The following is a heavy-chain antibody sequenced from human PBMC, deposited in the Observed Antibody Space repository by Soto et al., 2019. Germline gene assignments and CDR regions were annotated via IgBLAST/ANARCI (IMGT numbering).Heavy chain of an antibody. J-gene: IGHJ5*02. CDR2: IYYSGST. CDR1: GGSISSSSYY. V-gene: IGHV4-39*01. D-gene: IGHD3-10*01. Sequence: QLQLQESGPGLVKPSETLSLTCTVSGGSISSSSYYWGWIRQPPGKGLEWIGSIYYSGSTYYNPSLKSRVTISVDTSKNQFSLKLSSVTAADTAVYYCARLCEIPELDASGWFDPWGQGTLVTVSS. CDR3: ARLCEIPELDASGWFDP.